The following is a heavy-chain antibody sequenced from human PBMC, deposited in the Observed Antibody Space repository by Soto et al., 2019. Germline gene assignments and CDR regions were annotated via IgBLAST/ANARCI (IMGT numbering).Heavy chain of an antibody. Sequence: EVQLVESGGGLVQPGGSLRLSCAASGFTVSSNYMSWVRQAPGKGLEWVSVIYSGGSTYYADSVKGRFTISRDNSKNTLYLQMNSLRAEDTAVYYCARADYGDHGGFDYWGQGTLVTVSS. CDR2: IYSGGST. V-gene: IGHV3-66*01. CDR1: GFTVSSNY. D-gene: IGHD4-17*01. J-gene: IGHJ4*02. CDR3: ARADYGDHGGFDY.